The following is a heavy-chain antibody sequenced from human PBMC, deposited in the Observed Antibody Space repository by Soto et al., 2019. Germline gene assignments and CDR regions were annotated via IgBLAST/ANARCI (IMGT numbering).Heavy chain of an antibody. CDR1: GYTFTGYY. Sequence: QVQLVQSGAEVKKPGASVKVSCKASGYTFTGYYMHWVRQAPGQGLEWMGWINPNSGGTIYAQNVQRRVTMTRETSISTAYMELSRLRSDDTAVYYCAAALRADWFDPWGQGTLVTVSS. D-gene: IGHD2-15*01. V-gene: IGHV1-2*02. CDR2: INPNSGGT. J-gene: IGHJ5*02. CDR3: AAALRADWFDP.